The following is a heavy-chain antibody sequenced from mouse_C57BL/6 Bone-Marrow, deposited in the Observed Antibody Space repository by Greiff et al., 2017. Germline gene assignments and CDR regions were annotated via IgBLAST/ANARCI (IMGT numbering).Heavy chain of an antibody. J-gene: IGHJ2*01. D-gene: IGHD4-1*02. CDR1: GYTFTDYY. V-gene: IGHV1-76*01. CDR2: IYPGSGNT. Sequence: VKLVESGAELVRPGASVKLSCKASGYTFTDYYINWVKQRPGQGLEWIARIYPGSGNTYYNEKFKGKATLTAEKSSSTAYMQLSSLTSEDSAVYFCARSSTGTLLFDYWGQGTTLTVSS. CDR3: ARSSTGTLLFDY.